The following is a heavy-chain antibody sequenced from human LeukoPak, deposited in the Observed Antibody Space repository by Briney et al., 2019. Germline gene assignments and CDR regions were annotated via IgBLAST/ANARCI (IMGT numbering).Heavy chain of an antibody. V-gene: IGHV1-69*05. CDR1: GGTFSSYA. CDR3: ARDRGGGSYTDYFYY. J-gene: IGHJ4*02. CDR2: LIPIFGTA. D-gene: IGHD1-26*01. Sequence: SVQVSCKASGGTFSSYAISWVRQAPGQGLEWMGGLIPIFGTANYAQKFQGRVTITTDESTSTAYMELSSLRSEDTAVYYCARDRGGGSYTDYFYYWGQGTLVTVSS.